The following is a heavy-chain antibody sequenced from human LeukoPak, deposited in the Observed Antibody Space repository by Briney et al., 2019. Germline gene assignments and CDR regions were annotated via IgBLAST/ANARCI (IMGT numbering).Heavy chain of an antibody. J-gene: IGHJ4*02. CDR3: ARVRTRGGKYQLSPLDY. CDR1: GYTFTGYY. CDR2: INPNSGGT. V-gene: IGHV1-2*02. D-gene: IGHD2-2*01. Sequence: ASVNVSCKASGYTFTGYYMHWVRQAPGQGLEWMGWINPNSGGTNYAQKFQGRVTMTRDTSISTAYMELSRLRSDDTAVYYCARVRTRGGKYQLSPLDYWGQGTLVTVSS.